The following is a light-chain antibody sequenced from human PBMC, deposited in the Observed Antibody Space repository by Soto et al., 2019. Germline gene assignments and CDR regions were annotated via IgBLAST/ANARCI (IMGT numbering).Light chain of an antibody. CDR3: SSYTATRTVV. Sequence: QSALTQPASVSGSPGKSITIAGTGNSSDVGGYNHVSWYQVHPGKAPRLVIYDVSIRPPAVSDRFSGSTSGNTASLTISGLQAEDEADYYCSSYTATRTVVFGGGTQLTVL. CDR1: SSDVGGYNH. V-gene: IGLV2-14*03. J-gene: IGLJ3*02. CDR2: DVS.